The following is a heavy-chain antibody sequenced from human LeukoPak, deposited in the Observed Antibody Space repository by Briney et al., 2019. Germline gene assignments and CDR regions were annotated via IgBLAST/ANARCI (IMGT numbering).Heavy chain of an antibody. Sequence: GGSLRLSCAASGFTFSSYGMHWVRQAPGKGLEWVAVIWYGGSNKYYADSVKGRFTISRDNSKNTLYLQMNSLRAEDTAVYYCAREGIAAAGEYFQHWGQGTLVTVSS. V-gene: IGHV3-33*08. J-gene: IGHJ1*01. D-gene: IGHD6-13*01. CDR3: AREGIAAAGEYFQH. CDR2: IWYGGSNK. CDR1: GFTFSSYG.